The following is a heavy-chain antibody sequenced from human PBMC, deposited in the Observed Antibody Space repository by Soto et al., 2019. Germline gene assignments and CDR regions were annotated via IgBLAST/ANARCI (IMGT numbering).Heavy chain of an antibody. CDR2: IIAFFGTT. CDR1: GHTFTSYG. J-gene: IGHJ6*02. V-gene: IGHV1-69*13. CDR3: ARNDFWRGGMDV. D-gene: IGHD3-3*01. Sequence: GTPVEVTCKDSGHTFTSYGISWVRQAPGQGLEWMGWIIAFFGTTNYAQKLQGRVTITADESTSTAYMELSSLRSEDTAVYYCARNDFWRGGMDVRGQGTTVTVS.